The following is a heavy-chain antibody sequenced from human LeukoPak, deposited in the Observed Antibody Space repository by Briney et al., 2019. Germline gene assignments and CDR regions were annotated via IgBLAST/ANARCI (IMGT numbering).Heavy chain of an antibody. D-gene: IGHD2/OR15-2a*01. CDR1: GFTFSTYT. V-gene: IGHV3-21*01. CDR2: IGTSSSSI. J-gene: IGHJ5*02. Sequence: GGSLRLSCATSGFTFSTYTMNWIRQAPGKGLEWVSSIGTSSSSIYYADSVRGRFTISRDNARNSLYLQMNSLRAEDTAVYYCVRFPNSATFPNWCDPWGQGTLVTVSS. CDR3: VRFPNSATFPNWCDP.